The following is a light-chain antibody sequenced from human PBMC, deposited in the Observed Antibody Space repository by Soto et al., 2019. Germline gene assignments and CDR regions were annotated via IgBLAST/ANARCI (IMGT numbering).Light chain of an antibody. CDR1: QSVLHSPNNKNY. CDR2: WAS. J-gene: IGKJ1*01. V-gene: IGKV4-1*01. CDR3: QDYYNAPRT. Sequence: DIVMTQSPDSLAVSLGERATINCKSSQSVLHSPNNKNYLAWYQQKPGQPPKLLIYWASTRESGVPDRFSGSGSGTDFTLTIRSRQAEDVAIYYCQDYYNAPRTFGQGTKVEI.